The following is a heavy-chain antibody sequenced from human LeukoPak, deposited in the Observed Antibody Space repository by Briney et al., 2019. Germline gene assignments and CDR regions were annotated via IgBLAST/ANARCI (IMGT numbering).Heavy chain of an antibody. D-gene: IGHD3-10*01. CDR2: ISGSGGST. CDR1: GFTFSSYA. Sequence: GGSLRLSCAASGFTFSSYATSWVRQAPGKGLEWVSAISGSGGSTYYADSVKGRFTISRDNSKDTLYLQMNSLRAEDTVVYYCATRPPSYGSGSSRYFDYWGQGTLVTVSS. CDR3: ATRPPSYGSGSSRYFDY. V-gene: IGHV3-23*01. J-gene: IGHJ4*02.